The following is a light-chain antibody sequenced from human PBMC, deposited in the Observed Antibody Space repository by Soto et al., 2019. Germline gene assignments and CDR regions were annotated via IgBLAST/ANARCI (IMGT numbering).Light chain of an antibody. V-gene: IGKV3-11*01. Sequence: EIVLTQSPATLSLSPGERATLSCRTSQSVGTYLAWYQHNPGQAPRPLIYDASNRATGIPARFSGSGSGTDFTLTISSPEPEDFAVYYCQQRYNWPNTFGQGTKLEIK. J-gene: IGKJ2*01. CDR1: QSVGTY. CDR3: QQRYNWPNT. CDR2: DAS.